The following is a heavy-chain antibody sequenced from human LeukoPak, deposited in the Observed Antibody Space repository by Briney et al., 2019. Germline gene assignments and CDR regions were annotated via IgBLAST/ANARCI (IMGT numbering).Heavy chain of an antibody. CDR3: ARDRIAAAGTALDY. J-gene: IGHJ4*02. D-gene: IGHD6-13*01. CDR1: RFSFSYYW. V-gene: IGHV3-7*01. Sequence: GGSLRLSCEATRFSFSYYWMSWVRQAPGKGLEWVANIKRDGSEKEYVDSVKGRFTISRDNAKRSLYLQMSSLRADDTAVYYCARDRIAAAGTALDYWGQGTLVTVSS. CDR2: IKRDGSEK.